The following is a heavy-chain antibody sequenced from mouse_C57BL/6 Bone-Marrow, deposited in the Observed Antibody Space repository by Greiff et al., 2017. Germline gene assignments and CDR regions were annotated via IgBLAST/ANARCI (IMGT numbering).Heavy chain of an antibody. V-gene: IGHV1-85*01. CDR2: IYPRDGST. Sequence: QVQLKESGPELVKPGASVKLSCKASGYTFTSYDINWVKQRPGQGLEWIGCIYPRDGSTKYNEKFKGKDTLTVDTSSSTAYMELHSLTSEYSAVYVCARDYGSSYWYFDVWGTGTTVTVSS. J-gene: IGHJ1*03. D-gene: IGHD1-1*01. CDR1: GYTFTSYD. CDR3: ARDYGSSYWYFDV.